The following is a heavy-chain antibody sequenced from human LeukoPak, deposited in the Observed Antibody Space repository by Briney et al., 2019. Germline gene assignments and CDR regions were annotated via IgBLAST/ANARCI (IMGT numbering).Heavy chain of an antibody. CDR1: GFTFSSYS. V-gene: IGHV3-21*04. CDR2: ISSSSSYI. D-gene: IGHD3-16*01. J-gene: IGHJ4*02. Sequence: GGSLRLSCAASGFTFSSYSMNWVRQAPGKGLEWVSSISSSSSYIYYADSVKGRFTISRDNAKNALYLQMNGLRPEDTALYFCAKDILERPYDYVWGSVDYWGQGALVTVSS. CDR3: AKDILERPYDYVWGSVDY.